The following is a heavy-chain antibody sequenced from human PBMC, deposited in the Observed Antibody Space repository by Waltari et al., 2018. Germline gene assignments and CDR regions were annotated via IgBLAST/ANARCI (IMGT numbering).Heavy chain of an antibody. CDR2: IIPIFGTA. Sequence: QVQLVQSGAEVKKPGSSVKVSCKASGGTFSSYAISWVRQAPGQGLEWMGRIIPIFGTATYAQKFHGMFTITADKSTSTAYMELSSLRSEDTAVYYCARAKAAAADDYWGQGTLVTVSS. CDR1: GGTFSSYA. J-gene: IGHJ4*02. D-gene: IGHD6-13*01. V-gene: IGHV1-69*08. CDR3: ARAKAAAADDY.